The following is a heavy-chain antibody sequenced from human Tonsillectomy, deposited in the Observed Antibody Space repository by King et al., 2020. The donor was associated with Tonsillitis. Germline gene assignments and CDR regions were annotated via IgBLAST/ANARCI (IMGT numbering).Heavy chain of an antibody. D-gene: IGHD2-2*01. Sequence: VQLVESGGGLVQPGGSLRLSCAASGFSFSSYSMNWVRQAPGKGLEWGSYIGSSSTTIYYAASVKGRFNISRDNAQNSVYLQMNSLRAEDTAVYYCARPPGSSSISGAFDIWGQGTMVTVSS. CDR1: GFSFSSYS. CDR2: IGSSSTTI. J-gene: IGHJ3*02. CDR3: ARPPGSSSISGAFDI. V-gene: IGHV3-48*01.